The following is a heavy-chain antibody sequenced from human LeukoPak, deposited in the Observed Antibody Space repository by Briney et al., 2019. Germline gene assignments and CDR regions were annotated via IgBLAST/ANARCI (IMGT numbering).Heavy chain of an antibody. J-gene: IGHJ6*03. CDR1: GGTFSSYA. CDR2: IIPIFGTA. Sequence: SVKVSCKASGGTFSSYAISWVRQAPGQGLEWMGGIIPIFGTANYAQKFQGRVTITADESTSTAYMELSSLRSEDTAVYYCARDYDFWSGYYTSRDYYCYMDVWGKGTTVTVSS. V-gene: IGHV1-69*13. CDR3: ARDYDFWSGYYTSRDYYCYMDV. D-gene: IGHD3-3*01.